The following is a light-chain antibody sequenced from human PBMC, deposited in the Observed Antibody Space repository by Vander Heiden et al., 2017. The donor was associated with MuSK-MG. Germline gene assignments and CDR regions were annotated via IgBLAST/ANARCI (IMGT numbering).Light chain of an antibody. CDR3: QQYDSTPT. V-gene: IGKV4-1*01. CDR2: WAS. J-gene: IGKJ4*01. CDR1: QSVFYSSNNKNY. Sequence: DIVMTQFPDSLAVSLGERATINCKSSQSVFYSSNNKNYLAWYQQKPGQPPKLLIYWASTRESGVPDRFSGSGSGTDFTLTISSLQAEDVAVYYCQQYDSTPTFGGGTKVEIK.